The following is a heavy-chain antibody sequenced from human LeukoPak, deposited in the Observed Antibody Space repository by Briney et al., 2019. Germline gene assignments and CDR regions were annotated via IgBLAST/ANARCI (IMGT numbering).Heavy chain of an antibody. CDR1: GFTFSSYS. CDR3: ARESYYYDSSGYYYSFDY. D-gene: IGHD3-22*01. V-gene: IGHV3-21*01. Sequence: GSLRLSCAASGFTFSSYSMNWVRQAPGKGLEWVSSISSSSSYIYYADSVKGRFTVSRDNAKNSLYLQMNSLRAEDTAVYYCARESYYYDSSGYYYSFDYWGQGTLVTVSS. CDR2: ISSSSSYI. J-gene: IGHJ4*02.